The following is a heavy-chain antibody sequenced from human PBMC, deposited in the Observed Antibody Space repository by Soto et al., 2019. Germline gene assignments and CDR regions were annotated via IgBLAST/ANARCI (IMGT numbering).Heavy chain of an antibody. J-gene: IGHJ4*02. CDR3: ASSLIAVAGTGRRAAYYFDS. Sequence: VQLVESGGGLVKPGGSLRLSCAASGFTFSDYTMNWVRQAPGKGLEWVSSTSSSGRDKYYADSVKGRFTISRDNAKNSLYLQMNSRRADDMAVYYCASSLIAVAGTGRRAAYYFDSWGQGTLVTVSS. V-gene: IGHV3-21*01. D-gene: IGHD6-19*01. CDR1: GFTFSDYT. CDR2: TSSSGRDK.